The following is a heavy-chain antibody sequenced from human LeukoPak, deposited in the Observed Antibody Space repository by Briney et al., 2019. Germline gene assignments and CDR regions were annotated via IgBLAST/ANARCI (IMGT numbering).Heavy chain of an antibody. Sequence: SVKVSCKASGVTSINYAISWVRQAPGQGLEWTGRIIPILGKTHYSQKFQGRLTITADKSTTTVSMELSSLRSEDTAVYYCAREANWGSYYFDYWGQGTLVAVSS. CDR3: AREANWGSYYFDY. J-gene: IGHJ4*02. CDR2: IIPILGKT. D-gene: IGHD7-27*01. CDR1: GVTSINYA. V-gene: IGHV1-69*04.